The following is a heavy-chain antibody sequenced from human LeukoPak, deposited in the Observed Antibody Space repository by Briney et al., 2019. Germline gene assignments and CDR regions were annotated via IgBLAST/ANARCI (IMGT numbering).Heavy chain of an antibody. CDR3: AKDAPYGDYARGWFDP. J-gene: IGHJ5*02. CDR1: GFTFSGFS. CDR2: MNEYGSEI. Sequence: GGSLRLSCAVSGFTFSGFSMSWVRQAPGKGLEWVAKMNEYGSEIFYVDSVKGRFTISRDNSKNTLYLQMNSLRAEDTAVYYCAKDAPYGDYARGWFDPWGQGTLVTVSS. V-gene: IGHV3-7*01. D-gene: IGHD4-17*01.